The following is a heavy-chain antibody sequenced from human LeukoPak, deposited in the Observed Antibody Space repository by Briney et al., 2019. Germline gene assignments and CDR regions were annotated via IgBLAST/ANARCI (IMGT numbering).Heavy chain of an antibody. V-gene: IGHV1-69*06. J-gene: IGHJ4*02. D-gene: IGHD4-17*01. CDR2: IIPIFGTA. CDR3: ARDLYGDYAPGVY. CDR1: GGTFSSYA. Sequence: SVKVSCKAPGGTFSSYAISWVRQAPGQGLEWMGGIIPIFGTANYAQKFQGRVTITADKSTSTAYMELSSLRSEDTAVYYCARDLYGDYAPGVYWGQGTLVTVSS.